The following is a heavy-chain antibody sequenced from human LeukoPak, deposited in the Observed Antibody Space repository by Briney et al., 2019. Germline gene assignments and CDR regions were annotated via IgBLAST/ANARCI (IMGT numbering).Heavy chain of an antibody. CDR1: GYTFTSYG. CDR2: ISAYNGNT. D-gene: IGHD6-19*01. J-gene: IGHJ3*02. Sequence: ASVKVSCKASGYTFTSYGISWVRQAPGQGLEWMGWISAYNGNTNYAQRLQGRVTMTTDTSTSTAYMELRSLRSDDTAVYHCARGGGEQWLVRRVDAFDIWGQGTMVTVSS. CDR3: ARGGGEQWLVRRVDAFDI. V-gene: IGHV1-18*01.